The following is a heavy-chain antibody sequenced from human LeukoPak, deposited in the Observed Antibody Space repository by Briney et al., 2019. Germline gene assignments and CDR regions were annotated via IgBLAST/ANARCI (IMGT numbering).Heavy chain of an antibody. D-gene: IGHD3-22*01. J-gene: IGHJ4*02. CDR1: GFTFSTYE. Sequence: GGSLRLSCAASGFTFSTYEMNWVRQAPGKGLEWVSYIHNSGSTIYYADSVKGRFTISRDNVKNSLYLQMNSLRAEDTAVYYCARDDYDSSTPYYFDHWGQGTLVTVSS. V-gene: IGHV3-48*03. CDR2: IHNSGSTI. CDR3: ARDDYDSSTPYYFDH.